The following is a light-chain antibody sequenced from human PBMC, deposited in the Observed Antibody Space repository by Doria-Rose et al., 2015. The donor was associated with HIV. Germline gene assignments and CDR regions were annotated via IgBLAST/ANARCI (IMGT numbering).Light chain of an antibody. J-gene: IGKJ2*01. V-gene: IGKV2-28*01. CDR1: QSLLHTIGCNY. CDR3: MQALQTPYT. Sequence: FMLTQPPLSLPVTPGQPASISCRSSQSLLHTIGCNYLDWYLQKPGQSPQLLIYLGSNRVSGVPDRFSGSGSGTDFTLKISRVEAEDVGVYYCMQALQTPYTFGQGTKLEIK. CDR2: LGS.